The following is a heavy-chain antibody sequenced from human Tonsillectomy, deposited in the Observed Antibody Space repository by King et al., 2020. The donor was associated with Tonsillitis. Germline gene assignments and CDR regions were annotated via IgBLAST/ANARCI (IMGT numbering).Heavy chain of an antibody. D-gene: IGHD3-10*01. J-gene: IGHJ6*01. V-gene: IGHV5-51*01. Sequence: QLVQSGAEVKKPGESLKISCKGSGYSFINYWIAWVRQMPGKGLEWMGIIYPSDSDTRYSPSFEGQVTVTADKSISTAYLQWSSVKASDTAIYYCARHSLERGVPDFGDGLDVWGQGTTVTVSS. CDR1: GYSFINYW. CDR3: ARHSLERGVPDFGDGLDV. CDR2: IYPSDSDT.